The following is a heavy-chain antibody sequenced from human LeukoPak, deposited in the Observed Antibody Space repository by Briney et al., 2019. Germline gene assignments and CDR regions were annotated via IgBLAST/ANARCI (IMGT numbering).Heavy chain of an antibody. CDR3: ARRDNYYYYMDV. CDR2: IIPIFGTA. CDR1: GYTFTNYD. Sequence: ASVKVSCKASGYTFTNYDISWVRQAPGQGLEWMGGIIPIFGTANYAQKFQGRVTITADESTSTAYMELSSLRSEDTAVYYCARRDNYYYYMDVWGKGTTVTVSS. V-gene: IGHV1-69*13. J-gene: IGHJ6*03.